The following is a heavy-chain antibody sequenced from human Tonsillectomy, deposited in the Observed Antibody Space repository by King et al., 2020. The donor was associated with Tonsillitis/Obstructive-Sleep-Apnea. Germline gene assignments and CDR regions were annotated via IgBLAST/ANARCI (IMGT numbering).Heavy chain of an antibody. V-gene: IGHV4-39*01. D-gene: IGHD6-6*01. Sequence: QLQESGPGLVKPSETLSLTCTVSGDSISSGGYYWGWIRQPPGEGLEWIGSIHYSGSTHYNTSLRSRVTISVDTSKNQLSLKLSSVTAADTAVYYCAKHGAIAARLAPLDYWGQGTLVTVSS. J-gene: IGHJ4*02. CDR1: GDSISSGGYY. CDR2: IHYSGST. CDR3: AKHGAIAARLAPLDY.